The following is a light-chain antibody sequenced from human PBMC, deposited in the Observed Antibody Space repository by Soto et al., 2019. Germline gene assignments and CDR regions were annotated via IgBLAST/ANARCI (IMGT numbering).Light chain of an antibody. CDR1: QSVSSSY. V-gene: IGKV3-20*01. Sequence: EIVLTQSPGTLSLSPGERATLSCRASQSVSSSYLAWYQQKPGQAPRLLIYGASIRATGIPDRFSGSGSGTDFTLTISRLEPEDFAGYYYQQYSSSPPGLTFFGGTKVEIK. CDR3: QQYSSSPPGLT. J-gene: IGKJ4*01. CDR2: GAS.